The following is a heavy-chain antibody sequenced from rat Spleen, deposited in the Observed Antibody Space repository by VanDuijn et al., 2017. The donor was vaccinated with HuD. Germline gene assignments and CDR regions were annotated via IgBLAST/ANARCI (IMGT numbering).Heavy chain of an antibody. V-gene: IGHV5-31*01. J-gene: IGHJ2*01. Sequence: EVQLVESGGGLVQPGRSLKLSCVASGFSFNNYWMTWIRQAPGKGLEWVASITNAGGNTYYRDSVKGRFTISRDNAKSTLYLQMDSLRSEDTATYYWATRFYDGSFDYLGQGVMVTVSS. CDR2: ITNAGGNT. D-gene: IGHD1-12*02. CDR1: GFSFNNYW. CDR3: ATRFYDGSFDY.